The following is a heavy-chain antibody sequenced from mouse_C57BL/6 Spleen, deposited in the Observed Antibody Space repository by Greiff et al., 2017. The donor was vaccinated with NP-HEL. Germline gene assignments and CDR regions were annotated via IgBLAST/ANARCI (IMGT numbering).Heavy chain of an antibody. CDR2: IYPGDGDT. CDR3: ARSATGGAMDY. CDR1: GYAFSSYW. D-gene: IGHD4-1*01. Sequence: VQLQQSGAELVKPGASVKISCKASGYAFSSYWMNWVKQRPGKGLEWIGQIYPGDGDTNYNGKFKGKATLTADKSSSTAYMQLSSLTSEDSAVYFCARSATGGAMDYWGQGTSVTVSS. V-gene: IGHV1-80*01. J-gene: IGHJ4*01.